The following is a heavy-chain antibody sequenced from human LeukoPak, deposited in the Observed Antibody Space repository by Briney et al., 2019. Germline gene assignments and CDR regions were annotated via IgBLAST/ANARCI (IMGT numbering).Heavy chain of an antibody. J-gene: IGHJ4*02. CDR1: GFTFSSYG. Sequence: GRSLRLSCAASGFTFSSYGMHWVRQAPGKGLEWVAVTSYDGSNKYYADSVKGRFTISRDNSKNTLYLQMNSLRAEDMAVYYCAKMGVSPEYDSSGYLYYFDYWGQGTLVTVSS. D-gene: IGHD3-22*01. V-gene: IGHV3-30*18. CDR2: TSYDGSNK. CDR3: AKMGVSPEYDSSGYLYYFDY.